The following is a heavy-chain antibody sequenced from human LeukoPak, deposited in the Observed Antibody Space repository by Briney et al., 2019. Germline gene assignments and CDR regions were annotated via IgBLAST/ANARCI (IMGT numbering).Heavy chain of an antibody. CDR2: INHGGST. D-gene: IGHD3-10*01. CDR1: GGSFSGYY. CDR3: ARQRVREFSY. J-gene: IGHJ4*02. V-gene: IGHV4-34*01. Sequence: SSETLSLTCAVYGGSFSGYYWNWIRQPPGKGLEWIGEINHGGSTNYNPSLRSRVTISIDTSKNQSSLKLSSVTAADTAVYYCARQRVREFSYWGQGTLVTVSS.